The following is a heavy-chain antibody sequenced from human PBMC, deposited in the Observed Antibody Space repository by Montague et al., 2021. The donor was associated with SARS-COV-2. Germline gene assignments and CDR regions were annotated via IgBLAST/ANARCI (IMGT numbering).Heavy chain of an antibody. V-gene: IGHV4-39*01. CDR3: ARSWGQWLLWGYYVDY. J-gene: IGHJ4*02. CDR2: IYYSGST. CDR1: GGSISSSSYY. D-gene: IGHD6-19*01. Sequence: SETLSLTCTVSGGSISSSSYYWGCIRQPPGKGLEWIGSIYYSGSTYYNPSLKSRVTISVDTSKNQFSLKLSSVTAADTAVYYCARSWGQWLLWGYYVDYWGQGTLVTVSS.